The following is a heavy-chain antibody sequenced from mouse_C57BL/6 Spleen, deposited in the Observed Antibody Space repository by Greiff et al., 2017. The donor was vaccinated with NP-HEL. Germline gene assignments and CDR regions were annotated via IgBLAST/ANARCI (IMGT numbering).Heavy chain of an antibody. CDR2: IHPNSGST. CDR1: GYTFTSYW. D-gene: IGHD1-1*01. J-gene: IGHJ2*01. CDR3: ARVYGEGYFDY. V-gene: IGHV1-64*01. Sequence: QVQLQQPGAELVKPGASVKLSCKASGYTFTSYWMHWVKQRPGQGLEWIGMIHPNSGSTNYNEKFKSKATLTVDKSSSTAYMQLSSLTSEDSAVYYCARVYGEGYFDYWGQGTTLTVSS.